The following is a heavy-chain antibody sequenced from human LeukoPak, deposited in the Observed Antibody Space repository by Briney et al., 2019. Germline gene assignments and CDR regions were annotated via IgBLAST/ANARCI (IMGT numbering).Heavy chain of an antibody. J-gene: IGHJ4*02. CDR1: GDTFNIHY. D-gene: IGHD4-17*01. V-gene: IGHV1-46*02. CDR2: INRVDGIR. Sequence: ASVKVSCKASGDTFNIHYFHWIRQAPGQGLEWMGIINRVDGIRGNAQTFQGRLMFTKDTSTSTAYMELSSLRSEDTAIYYCASEKNYGDKYFDSWGQGTVVTVSS. CDR3: ASEKNYGDKYFDS.